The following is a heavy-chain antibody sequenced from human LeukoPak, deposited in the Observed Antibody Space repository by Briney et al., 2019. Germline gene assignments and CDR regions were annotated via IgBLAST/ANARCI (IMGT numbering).Heavy chain of an antibody. Sequence: GGSLRLSWAAAGFTFSSYSMNWVRQAPGKGLEWVSSISSSSSYIYYADSVKGRFTISRDNAKNSLYLQMYSLRAEDTAVYYCAREAIYDFWSGYYFYYYYYMDVWGKGTTVTVSS. V-gene: IGHV3-21*01. CDR2: ISSSSSYI. D-gene: IGHD3-3*01. J-gene: IGHJ6*03. CDR1: GFTFSSYS. CDR3: AREAIYDFWSGYYFYYYYYMDV.